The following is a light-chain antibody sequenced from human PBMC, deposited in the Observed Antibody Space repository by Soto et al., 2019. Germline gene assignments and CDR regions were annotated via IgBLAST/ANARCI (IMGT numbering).Light chain of an antibody. CDR2: DTS. Sequence: EVVMTQSPATLSVSPGEGVTLSCRANQGIGDTLAWYQHKPDQTPRLLIYDTSTRATGIPDRFSGSGSGTDFTLTISRLEPEDFAVYYCQQYGSSPWTFGQGTKVDIK. CDR1: QGIGDT. J-gene: IGKJ1*01. CDR3: QQYGSSPWT. V-gene: IGKV3-20*01.